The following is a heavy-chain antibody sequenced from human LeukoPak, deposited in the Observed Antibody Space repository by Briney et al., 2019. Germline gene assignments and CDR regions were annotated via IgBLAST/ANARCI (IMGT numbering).Heavy chain of an antibody. CDR2: ISRSGDTT. Sequence: HPGGSLRLSCAASGFSFSSYAMRWVRQAPGKGLEWVSSISRSGDTTYYADSVKGRFTISRDNSKNTLYLQMNSLRAEDTAVYFCADSNYWYPIDYWGQGTLVTVSS. CDR1: GFSFSSYA. CDR3: ADSNYWYPIDY. D-gene: IGHD4-11*01. J-gene: IGHJ4*02. V-gene: IGHV3-23*01.